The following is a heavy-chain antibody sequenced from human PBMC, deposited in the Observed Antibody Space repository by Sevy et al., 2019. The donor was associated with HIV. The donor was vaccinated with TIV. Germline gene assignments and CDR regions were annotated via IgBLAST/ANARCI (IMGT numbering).Heavy chain of an antibody. CDR1: GGSMRNFY. CDR3: GRSGFLEWAGSTRGPRNWFDP. J-gene: IGHJ5*02. D-gene: IGHD3-3*01. CDR2: IYYSGSP. V-gene: IGHV4-59*13. Sequence: SETLSLTCSVSGGSMRNFYWSWIRQPPGKGLEWIGNIYYSGSPNYNPSLKSRVTMSVDTSKNQFSLKLSSVTAADTAVYYCGRSGFLEWAGSTRGPRNWFDPWGQGTLVTVSS.